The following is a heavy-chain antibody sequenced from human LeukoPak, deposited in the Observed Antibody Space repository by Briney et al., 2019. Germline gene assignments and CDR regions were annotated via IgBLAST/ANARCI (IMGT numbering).Heavy chain of an antibody. CDR1: GGSISSYY. V-gene: IGHV4-4*07. CDR2: IYTSGST. CDR3: ARDRACSSTSCYYFSSWFDP. Sequence: SETLSLTCTVSGGSISSYYWSWIRQPAGKGLEWIGRIYTSGSTNYNPSLKSRVTMSVDTSKNQFSLKLSSVTAADTAVYYCARDRACSSTSCYYFSSWFDPWGQGTLVTVSS. J-gene: IGHJ5*02. D-gene: IGHD2-2*01.